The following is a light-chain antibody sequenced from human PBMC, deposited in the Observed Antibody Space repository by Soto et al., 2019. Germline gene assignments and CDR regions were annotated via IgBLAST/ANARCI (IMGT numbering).Light chain of an antibody. CDR2: DAS. CDR1: QSVSSK. V-gene: IGKV3-15*01. CDR3: QQYNNWPWT. Sequence: EIVMTQSPGTLSVSPGERVTLSCRASQSVSSKLVWYQRKPGQNPRLLIYDASTRATGMPGRFSGSGSGTEFTLTISRLQSEDFAVYYCQQYNNWPWTFGQGTKVDIK. J-gene: IGKJ1*01.